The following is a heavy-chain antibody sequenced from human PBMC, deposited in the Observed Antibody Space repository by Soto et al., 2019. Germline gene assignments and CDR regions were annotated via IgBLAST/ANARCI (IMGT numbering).Heavy chain of an antibody. CDR1: GGSISSSNW. Sequence: QVQLQESGPGLVKPSGTLSLTCAVSGGSISSSNWWSWVRQPPGKGLEWIGEIYHSGSTNYNPSLKSRVPXXVXKSKNQFSLQLSSVTAADTALYYCARDPPLPAAMVDWGQGTLVTVSS. J-gene: IGHJ4*02. V-gene: IGHV4-4*02. D-gene: IGHD2-2*01. CDR3: ARDPPLPAAMVD. CDR2: IYHSGST.